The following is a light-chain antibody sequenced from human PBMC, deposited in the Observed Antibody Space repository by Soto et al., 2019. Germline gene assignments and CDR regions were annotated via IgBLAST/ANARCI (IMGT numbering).Light chain of an antibody. Sequence: QSALTQPPSVSWSPGQSVTISCTGTSSDVGNYNRVSWYQQPPGTAPKVIIYEVSNRPSGVPDRFSGSKSGNTASLTISGLQAEDEADYFCSSYTTSSTLVFGGGTKLTVL. V-gene: IGLV2-18*02. CDR3: SSYTTSSTLV. J-gene: IGLJ2*01. CDR1: SSDVGNYNR. CDR2: EVS.